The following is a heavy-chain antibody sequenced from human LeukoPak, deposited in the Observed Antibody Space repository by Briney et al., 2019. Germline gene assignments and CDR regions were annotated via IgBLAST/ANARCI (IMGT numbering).Heavy chain of an antibody. V-gene: IGHV1-2*02. CDR3: ARDYYDYVWGSYRYHLDY. CDR1: GYAFTGYY. D-gene: IGHD3-16*02. Sequence: ASVKVSCTASGYAFTGYYMHWVRQAPGQGLEWMGWINPNSGGTNYAQKFQGRVTMTRDTSISTAYMELSRLRSDDTAVYYCARDYYDYVWGSYRYHLDYWGQGTLVTVSS. CDR2: INPNSGGT. J-gene: IGHJ4*02.